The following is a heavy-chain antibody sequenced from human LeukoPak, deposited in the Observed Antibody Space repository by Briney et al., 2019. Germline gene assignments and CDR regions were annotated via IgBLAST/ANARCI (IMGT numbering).Heavy chain of an antibody. J-gene: IGHJ6*02. V-gene: IGHV3-23*01. CDR3: AKGNRVAAAGYYYYGMDV. CDR1: GFTFDDYA. CDR2: ISGSGDST. D-gene: IGHD6-13*01. Sequence: PAGGSLRLSCAASGFTFDDYAMHWVRQAPGKGLEWVSGISGSGDSTYYADSVEGRFTISRDNSKNTLYLQMNSLRAEDTAVYYCAKGNRVAAAGYYYYGMDVWGQGTTVTVSS.